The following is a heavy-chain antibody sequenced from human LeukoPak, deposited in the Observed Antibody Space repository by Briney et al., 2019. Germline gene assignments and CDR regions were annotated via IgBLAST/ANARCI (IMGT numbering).Heavy chain of an antibody. CDR2: INHSGST. CDR1: GGSFSTYY. J-gene: IGHJ3*02. Sequence: NPSETLSLTCTVSGGSFSTYYWSWIRQPPGKGLEWIGEINHSGSTNYNPSLKSRVTISVDTSKNQFSLKLSSVTAADTAVYYCARHYGSGNPDAFDIWGQGTMVIVSS. V-gene: IGHV4-34*01. D-gene: IGHD3-10*01. CDR3: ARHYGSGNPDAFDI.